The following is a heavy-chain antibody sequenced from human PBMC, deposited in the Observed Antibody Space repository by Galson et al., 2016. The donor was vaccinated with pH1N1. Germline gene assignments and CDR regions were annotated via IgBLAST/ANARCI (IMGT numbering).Heavy chain of an antibody. D-gene: IGHD3-22*01. Sequence: SLRLSCAASGFTFRTYAMHWVRQAPGKGLEYVSGINNIGSSTYYASSFKGRFTISRDNAKNTLYLQMGSLGPEDMAVYYCAREDYYDSSGFGYWGQGTLVTVSS. J-gene: IGHJ4*02. CDR1: GFTFRTYA. CDR2: INNIGSST. CDR3: AREDYYDSSGFGY. V-gene: IGHV3-64*01.